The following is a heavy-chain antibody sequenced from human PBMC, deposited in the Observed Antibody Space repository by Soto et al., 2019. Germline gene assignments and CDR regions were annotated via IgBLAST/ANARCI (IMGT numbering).Heavy chain of an antibody. Sequence: QVQLVQSGAEVKKPGASVKVSCKASGYIFASYGISWVRQAPGQGLEWMGWISAYNGNTNYAQKLQGRVTMSTDTPTSTAYMELRSLRSDDTAVYYCGRSVGLSYGMDVWGQGTTVTVSS. CDR1: GYIFASYG. CDR3: GRSVGLSYGMDV. V-gene: IGHV1-18*01. J-gene: IGHJ6*02. CDR2: ISAYNGNT. D-gene: IGHD1-26*01.